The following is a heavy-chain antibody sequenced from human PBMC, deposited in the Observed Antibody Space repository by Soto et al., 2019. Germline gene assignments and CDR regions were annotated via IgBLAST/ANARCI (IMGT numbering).Heavy chain of an antibody. J-gene: IGHJ4*01. CDR2: ISSSSENI. V-gene: IGHV3-48*02. D-gene: IGHD2-21*02. Sequence: LRLSCVGSGFSFRDHSMNWVRQPPGKGLQWISYISSSSENIYYADSVKGRFTVSRDNAKNTLFLQMNSLRDDDSAIYYCARLPKGSVVTGWGQGSLVTISS. CDR3: ARLPKGSVVTG. CDR1: GFSFRDHS.